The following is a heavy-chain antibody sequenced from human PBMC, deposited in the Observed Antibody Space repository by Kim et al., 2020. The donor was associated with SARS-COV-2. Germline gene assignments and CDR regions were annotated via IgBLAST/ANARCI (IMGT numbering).Heavy chain of an antibody. V-gene: IGHV3-74*01. J-gene: IGHJ6*02. Sequence: STLYADSVKGRFTSSRDNAKNTLYLQVNSLRAEDTAVYYCARGNYHGMDVWGQGTTVTASS. CDR3: ARGNYHGMDV. CDR2: ST.